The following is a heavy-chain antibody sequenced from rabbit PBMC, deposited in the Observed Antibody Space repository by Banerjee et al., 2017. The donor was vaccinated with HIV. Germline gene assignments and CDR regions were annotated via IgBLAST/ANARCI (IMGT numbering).Heavy chain of an antibody. V-gene: IGHV1S45*01. D-gene: IGHD6-1*01. J-gene: IGHJ3*01. Sequence: QEQLVESGGGLVKPGASLTLTCTASGFSFSSGYDMCWVRQAPGKGLEWIACIYTGSGSTYYASWAKGRFTISKTSSTTVTLQMTSLTAADTATYFCAGGGAGYGWTRLDLRGQGTLVTVS. CDR1: GFSFSSGYD. CDR3: AGGGAGYGWTRLDL. CDR2: IYTGSGST.